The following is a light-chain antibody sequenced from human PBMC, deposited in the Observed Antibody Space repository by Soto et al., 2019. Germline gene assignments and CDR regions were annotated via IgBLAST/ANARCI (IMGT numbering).Light chain of an antibody. V-gene: IGKV1-5*01. CDR2: DAS. J-gene: IGKJ1*01. CDR3: QQYKDYPWT. CDR1: QRIGYW. Sequence: DIQMTQSPSTLSASVGGTVTITCRATQRIGYWMAWYQQKPGKAPKFLINDASSLESGVPSRFSGSGYGTEFTLTISSLQPDDFATYYCQQYKDYPWTFGQGTKVDIK.